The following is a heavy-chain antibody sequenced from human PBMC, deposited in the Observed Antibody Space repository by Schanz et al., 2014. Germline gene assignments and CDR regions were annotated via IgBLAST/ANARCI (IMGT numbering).Heavy chain of an antibody. J-gene: IGHJ4*02. V-gene: IGHV3-33*06. D-gene: IGHD3-9*01. CDR1: GFIFSSYG. Sequence: QVQLVESGGGVVQPGRSLRLSCAASGFIFSSYGLHWVRQAPGKGLEWVAFIWYDGSNKYYADSVKGRFTISRDNSENTLYLQMNSLRAEDTAVYYCAKQIHYDILTVTRNWGQGTLVTVSS. CDR3: AKQIHYDILTVTRN. CDR2: IWYDGSNK.